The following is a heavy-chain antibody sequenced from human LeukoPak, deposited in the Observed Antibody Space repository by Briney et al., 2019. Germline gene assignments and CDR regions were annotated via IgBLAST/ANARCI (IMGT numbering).Heavy chain of an antibody. Sequence: GGSLRLSCAASGFTFSSYAMSWVRQAPGKGLEWVSAISCSGGSTYYADSVKGRFTISRDNSKNTLYLQMNSLRAEDTAVYYCARDLRAPGRGGTYFFDYWGQGTLVTVSS. V-gene: IGHV3-23*01. CDR3: ARDLRAPGRGGTYFFDY. CDR2: ISCSGGST. D-gene: IGHD1-26*01. CDR1: GFTFSSYA. J-gene: IGHJ4*02.